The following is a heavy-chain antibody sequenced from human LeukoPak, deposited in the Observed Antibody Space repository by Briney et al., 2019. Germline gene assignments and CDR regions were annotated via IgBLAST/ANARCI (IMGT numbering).Heavy chain of an antibody. CDR1: GFTFSSYG. CDR2: ISYDGTNK. Sequence: QPGGSLRLSCAASGFTFSSYGMNWVRQAPGKGLEWVAVISYDGTNKFYEDSLRGRFTISRDNSKNTLYLQMNSLRAEDTAVYYCAKDGYYGSGTYPDYWGQGTLVTVSS. J-gene: IGHJ4*02. D-gene: IGHD3-10*01. CDR3: AKDGYYGSGTYPDY. V-gene: IGHV3-30*18.